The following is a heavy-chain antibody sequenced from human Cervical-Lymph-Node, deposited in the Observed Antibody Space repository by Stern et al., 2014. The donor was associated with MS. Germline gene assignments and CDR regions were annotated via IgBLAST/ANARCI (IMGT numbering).Heavy chain of an antibody. Sequence: EVQLVESGGGLVQPGGSLRLSCAASEFIVSTYDMNWVRQVPGKGLEWVSGIGTAGDTLYPGSVKGRFTISREDAENSLYLQMNSLKAGDTAVYYCTRGDSMTGFDFWGQGILVTVSP. CDR2: IGTAGDT. V-gene: IGHV3-13*01. CDR3: TRGDSMTGFDF. D-gene: IGHD3-3*02. CDR1: EFIVSTYD. J-gene: IGHJ4*02.